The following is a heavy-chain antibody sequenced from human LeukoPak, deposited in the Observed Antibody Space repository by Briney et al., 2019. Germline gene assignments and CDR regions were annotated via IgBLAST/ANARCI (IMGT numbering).Heavy chain of an antibody. CDR2: IFPSGGEI. CDR3: ATYGQVLLPFES. D-gene: IGHD5-18*01. V-gene: IGHV3-23*01. J-gene: IGHJ4*02. Sequence: GGSLRLSCAASGFTFSTFAMIWVRQPPGKGLEWVSSIFPSGGEIHYADSVRGRFTISRDNSKSILSLQMNSLRAEDTAIYYCATYGQVLLPFESWGQGTLVTVSS. CDR1: GFTFSTFA.